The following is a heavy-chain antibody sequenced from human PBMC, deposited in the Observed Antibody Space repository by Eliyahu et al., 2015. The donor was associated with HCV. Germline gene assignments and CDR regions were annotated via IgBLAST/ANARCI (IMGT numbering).Heavy chain of an antibody. CDR1: GGSFSGYY. D-gene: IGHD3-10*01. V-gene: IGHV4-34*01. J-gene: IGHJ4*02. Sequence: QVQLQQWGAGLLKPSETLSLTCAVYGGSFSGYYWSWIRQPPGKGLEWIGEINHSGSTNYNPSLKSRVTISVDTSKNQFSLKLSSVTAADTAVYYCARRGMVRGVIPSLHYFDYWGQGTLVTVSS. CDR3: ARRGMVRGVIPSLHYFDY. CDR2: INHSGST.